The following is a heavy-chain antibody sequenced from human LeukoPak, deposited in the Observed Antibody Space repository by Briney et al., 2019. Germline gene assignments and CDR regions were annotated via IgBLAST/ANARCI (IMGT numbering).Heavy chain of an antibody. D-gene: IGHD5-18*01. CDR3: ARSQRGYSYGYYYYYGMDV. CDR1: GGTFSSYA. J-gene: IGHJ6*02. CDR2: IIPIFGIA. V-gene: IGHV1-69*04. Sequence: ASVKVSCKASGGTFSSYAISWVRQAPGQGLGWMGRIIPIFGIANYAQKFQGRVTITADKSTSTAYMELSSLRSEDTAVYYCARSQRGYSYGYYYYYGMDVWGQGTTVTVSS.